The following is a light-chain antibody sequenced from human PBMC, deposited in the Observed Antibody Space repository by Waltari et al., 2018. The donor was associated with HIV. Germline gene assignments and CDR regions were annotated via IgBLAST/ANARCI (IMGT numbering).Light chain of an antibody. Sequence: QSALTQPASVSGSPGQSITIPCTGTSSDVGGYNYASWYQQHPGKAPKLMIYDVSNRPSGVSNRFSGSKSGNTASLTISGLQAEDEADYYCSSYTSSSTVFGTGTKVTVL. CDR1: SSDVGGYNY. V-gene: IGLV2-14*03. CDR3: SSYTSSSTV. CDR2: DVS. J-gene: IGLJ1*01.